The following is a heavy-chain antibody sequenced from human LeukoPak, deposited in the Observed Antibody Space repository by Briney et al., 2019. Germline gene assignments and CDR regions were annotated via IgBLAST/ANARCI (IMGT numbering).Heavy chain of an antibody. V-gene: IGHV3-23*01. Sequence: GGSLRLSCAASGFTFSSYAMSWVRQAPGNGLEWVPAISGSGGSTYYADSVKGRFTISRDNSKNTLYLQMNSLRAEDTAVYYCAKRRGLELLYYYYMDVWGKGTTVTVSS. J-gene: IGHJ6*03. CDR2: ISGSGGST. CDR1: GFTFSSYA. CDR3: AKRRGLELLYYYYMDV. D-gene: IGHD1-7*01.